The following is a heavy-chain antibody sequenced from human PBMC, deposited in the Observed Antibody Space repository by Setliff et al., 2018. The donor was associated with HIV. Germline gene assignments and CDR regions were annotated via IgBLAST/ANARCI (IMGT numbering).Heavy chain of an antibody. Sequence: SETLSLTCTVSGDSVRSRPYYWNWIRQPAGKGLEWIGRFDSTGGTDYNPSLKSRLTISLDTSRNQFSLKLASVTAADTAVYYCVRHGGPRGGAIYLWGQGTLVTVSS. V-gene: IGHV4-61*02. CDR1: GDSVRSRPYY. CDR2: FDSTGGT. J-gene: IGHJ5*02. D-gene: IGHD3-16*01. CDR3: VRHGGPRGGAIYL.